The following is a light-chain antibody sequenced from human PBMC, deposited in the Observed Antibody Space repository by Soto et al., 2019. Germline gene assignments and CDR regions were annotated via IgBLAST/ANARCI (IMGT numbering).Light chain of an antibody. V-gene: IGLV1-47*02. CDR2: AND. CDR1: SSNIGSNY. CDR3: AAWDDSLGGSWV. J-gene: IGLJ3*02. Sequence: QSVLTQPPSASGTPGQRVIISCSGRSSNIGSNYVYWFQHLPGTAPKLLIYANDQRPSGVPARFSGSKSGTSASLAISGLRSEDEADYYCAAWDDSLGGSWVFGGGTKLTVL.